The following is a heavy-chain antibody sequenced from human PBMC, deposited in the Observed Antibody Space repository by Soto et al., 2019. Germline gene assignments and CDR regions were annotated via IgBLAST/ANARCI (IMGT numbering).Heavy chain of an antibody. J-gene: IGHJ4*02. CDR1: GFTFRYSW. D-gene: IGHD1-26*01. V-gene: IGHV3-7*03. CDR2: IKDDGSEK. CDR3: ARERGSRYYFNY. Sequence: EVQLVESGGGLVQPGGSLRLSCAVSGFTFRYSWMSWVRQAPGKGLEWVANIKDDGSEKYYVDSVKGRFTISRDNAKNSLFLQMNSLRAEDTAIYYCARERGSRYYFNYWGQGTLVTV.